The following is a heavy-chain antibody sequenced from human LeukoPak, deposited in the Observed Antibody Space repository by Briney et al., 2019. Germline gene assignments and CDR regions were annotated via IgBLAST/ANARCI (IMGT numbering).Heavy chain of an antibody. Sequence: GGSLRLSCAASGFTFSSYAMHWVRQAPGMGLGWVAVISYDGSNKYYADSVKGRFTISRDNSKNTLYLQMNSLRAEDTAVYYCARGPTYYFDYWGQGTLVTVSS. V-gene: IGHV3-30-3*01. J-gene: IGHJ4*02. CDR2: ISYDGSNK. CDR3: ARGPTYYFDY. CDR1: GFTFSSYA.